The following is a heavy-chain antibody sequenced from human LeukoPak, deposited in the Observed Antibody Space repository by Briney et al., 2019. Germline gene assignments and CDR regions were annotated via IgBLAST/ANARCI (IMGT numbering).Heavy chain of an antibody. CDR2: INYSGSN. J-gene: IGHJ3*02. V-gene: IGHV4-59*01. D-gene: IGHD1-1*01. CDR1: GVSITNSY. Sequence: SETLSLTCTVSGVSITNSYWNWIRQSPGKGLEWIGYINYSGSNNYNPSLKSRVTISVDTSKNQFSLKLSSVPAADTAMYFCARDPLSTNDFDIWGQGTMVTVSS. CDR3: ARDPLSTNDFDI.